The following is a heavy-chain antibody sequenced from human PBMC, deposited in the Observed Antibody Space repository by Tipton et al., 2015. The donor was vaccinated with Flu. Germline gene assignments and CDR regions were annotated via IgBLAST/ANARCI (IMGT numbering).Heavy chain of an antibody. CDR1: GFTFSSYA. V-gene: IGHV3-23*01. Sequence: SLRLSCTASGFTFSSYAMSWVRQAPGKGLEWVATISDSGGSTYYADSVKGRFTISSDNSKNTLSLQMNSLRAEDTAEYYCTKPRWGVVAATRCYYWGQGTLVAVSS. CDR2: ISDSGGST. J-gene: IGHJ4*02. D-gene: IGHD2-15*01. CDR3: TKPRWGVVAATRCYY.